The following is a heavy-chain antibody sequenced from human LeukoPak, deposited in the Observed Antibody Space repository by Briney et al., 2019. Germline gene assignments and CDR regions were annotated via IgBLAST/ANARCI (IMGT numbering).Heavy chain of an antibody. CDR1: GFTFSTYG. J-gene: IGHJ6*03. D-gene: IGHD3-10*01. CDR2: IQYDGSDK. CDR3: TRAGGLVRGVHYYYYMDV. Sequence: GGSLRLSCAASGFTFSTYGMHWVRQAPGKGLEWVAFIQYDGSDKYYADSVKGRFTISRDNSKNTLSLQMNSLRPEDTAVYYCTRAGGLVRGVHYYYYMDVWGKGTTVTISS. V-gene: IGHV3-30*02.